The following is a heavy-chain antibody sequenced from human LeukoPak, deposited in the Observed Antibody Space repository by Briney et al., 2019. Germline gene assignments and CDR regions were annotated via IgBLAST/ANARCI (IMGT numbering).Heavy chain of an antibody. D-gene: IGHD5-18*01. CDR3: ARDTAMGPGYGTDV. CDR1: GFTFSSYS. CDR2: ISRSSSYI. V-gene: IGHV3-21*01. J-gene: IGHJ6*02. Sequence: GGSLRLSCVVSGFTFSSYSMNWVRQAPGKGLEWVSSISRSSSYIHYADSVMGRFTISRDNAKNSLYLQMNSLRDEDTAVYYCARDTAMGPGYGTDVWGQGTTVTVSS.